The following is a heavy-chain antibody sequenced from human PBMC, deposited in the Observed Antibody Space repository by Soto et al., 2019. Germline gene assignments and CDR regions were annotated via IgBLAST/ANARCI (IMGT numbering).Heavy chain of an antibody. J-gene: IGHJ4*02. D-gene: IGHD1-7*01. V-gene: IGHV1-18*01. CDR2: ISAYNGNT. CDR1: GYTFTTYG. CDR3: ARASGTTGDY. Sequence: ASVKVSCKASGYTFTTYGISWVRQAPGQGLEWMGWISAYNGNTHYAQKLQGRVTMTTDTSTSTAHMELRSLRSDDTAVYYCARASGTTGDYWGQGTLVTVSS.